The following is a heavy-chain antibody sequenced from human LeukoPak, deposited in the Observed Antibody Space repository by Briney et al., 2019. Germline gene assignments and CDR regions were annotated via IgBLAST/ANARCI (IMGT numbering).Heavy chain of an antibody. Sequence: SETLSLTCIVSGGSISSSSYYWSWIRQPPGKGLEWIGYIYYSGSTNYNPSLKSRATISVDTSKNQFSLKLSSVTAADTAVYYCARQVGARWGQGTLVTVSS. J-gene: IGHJ4*02. CDR1: GGSISSSSYY. V-gene: IGHV4-61*05. CDR3: ARQVGAR. D-gene: IGHD1-26*01. CDR2: IYYSGST.